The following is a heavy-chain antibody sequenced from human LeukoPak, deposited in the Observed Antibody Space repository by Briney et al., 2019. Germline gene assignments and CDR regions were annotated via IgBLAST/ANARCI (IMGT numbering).Heavy chain of an antibody. CDR3: AKNGPDYIWGNCLDY. CDR1: GFTFSTYG. Sequence: PTGGSLRLSCAASGFTFSTYGMHWVRQAPGKGLEWVAFIRYDGNNKYYADSVKGRFTISRDNSKNMLYLEMKSLRPEDTAVYYCAKNGPDYIWGNCLDYWGQGTLVTVSS. J-gene: IGHJ4*02. V-gene: IGHV3-30*02. D-gene: IGHD3-16*01. CDR2: IRYDGNNK.